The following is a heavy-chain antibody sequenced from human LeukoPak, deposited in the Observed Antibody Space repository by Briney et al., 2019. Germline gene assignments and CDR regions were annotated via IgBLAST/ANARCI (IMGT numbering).Heavy chain of an antibody. CDR2: IYYSGST. V-gene: IGHV4-59*01. D-gene: IGHD3-3*01. CDR3: ARVDAIFGVVIMTDV. J-gene: IGHJ6*04. CDR1: GGSISSYY. Sequence: SETLSLTCTVSGGSISSYYWSWIQQPPGKALEWIGYIYYSGSTNYNPSLKSRVTISVDTSKNQFSLKLSSVTAADTAVYYCARVDAIFGVVIMTDVWGKGTTVTVSS.